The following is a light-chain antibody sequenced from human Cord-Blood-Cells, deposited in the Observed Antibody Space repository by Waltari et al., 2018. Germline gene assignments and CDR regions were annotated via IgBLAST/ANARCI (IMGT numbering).Light chain of an antibody. V-gene: IGKV1-39*01. Sequence: DIQMTQSPSSLSASVGDRVTITCRASQSISSYLNWYQQKPGKAPKLLIYAASSLQSGVPARFSGRGAGTDCTLTISSLQPEDFATYYCQQSYSTPLFTFGPGTKVDIK. CDR2: AAS. J-gene: IGKJ3*01. CDR3: QQSYSTPLFT. CDR1: QSISSY.